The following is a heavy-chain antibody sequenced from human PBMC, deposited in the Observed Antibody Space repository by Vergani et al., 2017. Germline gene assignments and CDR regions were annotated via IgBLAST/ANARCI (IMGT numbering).Heavy chain of an antibody. D-gene: IGHD5-18*01. J-gene: IGHJ6*03. CDR3: SRAESYGYGYCCYYMDV. V-gene: IGHV3-49*03. Sequence: EVQLVESGGGLVQPGRSLRLSCTASGFTFGDYAMSWFRQAPGKGLEWVGFIRSQAYGGTTEYAASVKGRFTISRDDSKSIAYLQMNSLKSEDTAVYYCSRAESYGYGYCCYYMDVWGKGTTVTVSS. CDR1: GFTFGDYA. CDR2: IRSQAYGGTT.